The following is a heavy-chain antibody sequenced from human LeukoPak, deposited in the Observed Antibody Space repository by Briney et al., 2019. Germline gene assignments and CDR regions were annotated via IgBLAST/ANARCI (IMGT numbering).Heavy chain of an antibody. J-gene: IGHJ4*02. D-gene: IGHD5-24*01. V-gene: IGHV3-33*01. Sequence: GGSLRLPCAAPGFTFSSYGMHWVRQAPGKGLEWVAVIWYDGSNKYYADSVKGRFTIPRDNSKNTLYLQMNSLRAEDTAVYYCARDAEVGDLDYWGQGTLVTVSS. CDR3: ARDAEVGDLDY. CDR2: IWYDGSNK. CDR1: GFTFSSYG.